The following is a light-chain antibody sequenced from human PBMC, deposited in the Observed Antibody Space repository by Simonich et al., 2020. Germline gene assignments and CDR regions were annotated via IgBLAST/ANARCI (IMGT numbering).Light chain of an antibody. CDR1: QSLLHSNGYNY. Sequence: DIVMSQSPLSLPVTPGEPASISCRASQSLLHSNGYNYLGWYLQKPGQSPQLLIYLASKRACGVPDRFSGSGSGTDFTLKISRVEAEDVGVYYCMQALQTPLTFGEGTKVEIK. CDR2: LAS. V-gene: IGKV2-28*01. J-gene: IGKJ4*01. CDR3: MQALQTPLT.